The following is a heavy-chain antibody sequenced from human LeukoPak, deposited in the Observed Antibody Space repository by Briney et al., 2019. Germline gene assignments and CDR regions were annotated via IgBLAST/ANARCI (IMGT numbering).Heavy chain of an antibody. CDR2: IYYSGST. CDR1: GGSISSGGYY. CDR3: AREPPFDSSGTRGDY. Sequence: PSETLSLTCTVSGGSISSGGYYWSWIRQHPGKGLEWIGYIYYSGSTYYNPSLKSRVTISVDTSKNQFSLKLSSVTAADTAVYYCAREPPFDSSGTRGDYWGQGTLVTVSS. J-gene: IGHJ4*02. V-gene: IGHV4-31*03. D-gene: IGHD3-22*01.